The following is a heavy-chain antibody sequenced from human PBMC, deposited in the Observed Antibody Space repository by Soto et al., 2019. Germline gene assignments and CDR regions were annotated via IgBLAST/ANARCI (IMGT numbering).Heavy chain of an antibody. J-gene: IGHJ4*02. V-gene: IGHV4-39*01. CDR2: IYYSGST. CDR1: GGSISSSSYY. D-gene: IGHD3-3*01. CDR3: ARQPSSPYYDFWSGYPNFAY. Sequence: SETLSLTCTVYGGSISSSSYYWGWIRQPPGKGLEWIGSIYYSGSTYYNPSLKSRVTISVDTSKNQFSLKLSSVTAADTAVYYCARQPSSPYYDFWSGYPNFAYRGQGTLVPVSS.